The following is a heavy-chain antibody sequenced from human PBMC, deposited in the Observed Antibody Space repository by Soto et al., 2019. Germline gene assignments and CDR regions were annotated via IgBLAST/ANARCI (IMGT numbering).Heavy chain of an antibody. J-gene: IGHJ4*02. CDR1: GYTFTSYG. CDR2: ISAHNHKT. D-gene: IGHD4-17*01. Sequence: VHLVQSGAEVKKPGSSVKVSCKGSGYTFTSYGLSWVRQAPGQGLEWMGWISAHNHKTNYAQKLQGRVTVTTDTSTSTAYMELRSLRSDDTAVYYCARGRYGDYWGQGTLVTVSS. CDR3: ARGRYGDY. V-gene: IGHV1-18*01.